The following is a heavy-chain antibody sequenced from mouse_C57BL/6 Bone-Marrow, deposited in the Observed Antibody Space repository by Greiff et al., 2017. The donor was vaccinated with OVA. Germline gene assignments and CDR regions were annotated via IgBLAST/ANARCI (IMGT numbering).Heavy chain of an antibody. CDR1: GFTFSDYY. J-gene: IGHJ1*03. D-gene: IGHD6-1*01. Sequence: EVKLVESEGGLVQPGSSMKLSCTASGFTFSDYYMAWVRQVPEKGLEWVANINYDGSSTYYLDSLKSRFIISRDNAKNILYLQMSSLKSEDTATYYCAREGTREAENFDVWGTGTTVTVSS. CDR2: INYDGSST. CDR3: AREGTREAENFDV. V-gene: IGHV5-16*01.